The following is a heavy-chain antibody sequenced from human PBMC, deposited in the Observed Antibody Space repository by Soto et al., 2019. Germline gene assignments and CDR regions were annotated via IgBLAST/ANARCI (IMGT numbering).Heavy chain of an antibody. Sequence: GGSLRLSCAASGFTFSSYAMSWVRQAPGKGLEWVSAISGSGGSTYYADSVKGRFTISRDNSKNTLYLQMNSLRAEDTAVYYCAKVGYYDFWSGYPLFDYWGQGTLVTVSS. CDR2: ISGSGGST. CDR3: AKVGYYDFWSGYPLFDY. V-gene: IGHV3-23*01. CDR1: GFTFSSYA. J-gene: IGHJ4*02. D-gene: IGHD3-3*01.